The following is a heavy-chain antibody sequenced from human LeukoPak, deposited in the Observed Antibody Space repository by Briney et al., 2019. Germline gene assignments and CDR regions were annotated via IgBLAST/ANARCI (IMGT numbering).Heavy chain of an antibody. CDR1: GFTFDDYA. J-gene: IGHJ4*02. Sequence: GGSLRLSCAASGFTFDDYAMHWVRQAPGKGLEWVSGITWNSGSIGCADSVKGRFTISRDNAKNSLYLQMNSLRAEDTALYYCAKDKYYYDGSGYSQFDYWGQGTLVTVSS. CDR3: AKDKYYYDGSGYSQFDY. CDR2: ITWNSGSI. V-gene: IGHV3-9*01. D-gene: IGHD3-22*01.